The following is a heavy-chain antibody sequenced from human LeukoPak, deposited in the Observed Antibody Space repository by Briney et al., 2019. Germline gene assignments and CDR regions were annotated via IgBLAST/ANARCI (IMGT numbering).Heavy chain of an antibody. Sequence: ASVKVSCKASGYTFTGYYMHWVRQAPGQGLEWMGWINPNSGGTNYAQKFQGRVTMTRDTSISTAYMELSRLRSDDTAVYYCARVRYSSSWYYAFDIWGQGTMATVSS. J-gene: IGHJ3*02. CDR3: ARVRYSSSWYYAFDI. CDR2: INPNSGGT. CDR1: GYTFTGYY. D-gene: IGHD6-13*01. V-gene: IGHV1-2*02.